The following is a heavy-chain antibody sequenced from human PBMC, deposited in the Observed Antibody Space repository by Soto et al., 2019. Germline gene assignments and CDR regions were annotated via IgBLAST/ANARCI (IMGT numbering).Heavy chain of an antibody. CDR3: ARDRAMVRGVRTHYFDY. CDR2: VYYRGNT. D-gene: IGHD3-10*01. Sequence: QVQLQESGPGLVKPSQTLSLTCTVSGGSINSGDYHWSWIRQHLVKGLEWIGYVYYRGNTYYNPSLKSRVTRSVDTSKNQFSLKLSPVTAADTAVYYCARDRAMVRGVRTHYFDYWGQGNLVTVSS. CDR1: GGSINSGDYH. J-gene: IGHJ4*02. V-gene: IGHV4-31*03.